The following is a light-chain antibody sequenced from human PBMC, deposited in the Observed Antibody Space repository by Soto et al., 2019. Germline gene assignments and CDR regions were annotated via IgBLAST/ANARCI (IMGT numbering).Light chain of an antibody. V-gene: IGLV2-14*01. CDR2: EVT. J-gene: IGLJ3*02. CDR1: SSDVGDYNS. Sequence: QSVLTQPASVSGSPGQSITISCTGTSSDVGDYNSVSWYQHHPGEAPNLMIYEVTNRPSGVSNRFSGSKSGNTASLTISGLQAEDEADYYCSSFTSSSTWVFGGGTKLTVL. CDR3: SSFTSSSTWV.